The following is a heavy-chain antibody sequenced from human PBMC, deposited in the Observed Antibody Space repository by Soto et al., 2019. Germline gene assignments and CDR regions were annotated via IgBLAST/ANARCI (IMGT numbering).Heavy chain of an antibody. CDR2: ISYDGSNK. CDR3: ARGGQLLDYYYYGMDF. J-gene: IGHJ6*02. Sequence: QVQLVESGGGVVQPGRSLSLSCAASGFTFSSYGMHWFRQAPGKGLEWVAVISYDGSNKYYADSVKGRFNISRDNSKNTLYLQMNSLRDEDTAVYYGARGGQLLDYYYYGMDFWGQGTTVTVSS. V-gene: IGHV3-30*03. CDR1: GFTFSSYG. D-gene: IGHD2-2*01.